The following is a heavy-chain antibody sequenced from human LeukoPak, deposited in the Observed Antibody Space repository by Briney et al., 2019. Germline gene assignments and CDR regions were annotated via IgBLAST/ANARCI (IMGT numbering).Heavy chain of an antibody. J-gene: IGHJ5*02. CDR2: SYVDGRTT. CDR3: IRDFRSADL. V-gene: IGHV3-74*01. Sequence: GGSLRLSCVASGFTFSNYWMHWVRQPPGKGLVWVSRSYVDGRTTNYADTVKGRFTISRDNAKDTVYLEMNSLSVEDTATYYCIRDFRSADLWGQGTLVTVTS. CDR1: GFTFSNYW.